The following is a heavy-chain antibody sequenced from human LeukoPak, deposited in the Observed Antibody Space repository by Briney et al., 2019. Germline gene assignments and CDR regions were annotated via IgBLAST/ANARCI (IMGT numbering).Heavy chain of an antibody. CDR2: IIPIFGTA. CDR3: AIHDYGDPLGVRPFDY. Sequence: GASVKVSCKASGGTFSSYAISWVRQAPGQGLEWMGRIIPIFGTANYAQKFQGRVTITTDESTSTAHMELSSPRSEDTAVYYCAIHDYGDPLGVRPFDYWGQGTLVTVSS. D-gene: IGHD4-17*01. J-gene: IGHJ4*02. V-gene: IGHV1-69*05. CDR1: GGTFSSYA.